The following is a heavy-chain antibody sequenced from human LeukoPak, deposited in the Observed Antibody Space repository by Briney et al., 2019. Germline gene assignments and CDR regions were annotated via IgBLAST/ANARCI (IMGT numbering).Heavy chain of an antibody. CDR3: AKQSYARSLGE. CDR1: GFPYSDFS. CDR2: TNSGGATT. J-gene: IGHJ4*02. Sequence: GGSLRLSCATSGFPYSDFSMSWVRQAPGKGLEWISTTNSGGATTDYAESVKGRFTISRDNSRNILYLQMSSLRVEDTAMYYCAKQSYARSLGEGGPGTLVTVSS. D-gene: IGHD2-8*01. V-gene: IGHV3-23*01.